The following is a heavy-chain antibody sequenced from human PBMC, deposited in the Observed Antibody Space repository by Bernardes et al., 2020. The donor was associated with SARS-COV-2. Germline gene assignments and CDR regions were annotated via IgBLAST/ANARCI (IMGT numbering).Heavy chain of an antibody. D-gene: IGHD1-26*01. CDR2: IYYSGST. J-gene: IGHJ5*02. CDR3: ARDPGEAFDP. CDR1: VGSMSSHY. V-gene: IGHV4-59*11. Sequence: EPLSLTFTVSVGSMSSHYWSWIRQPPGKGLEWIGYIYYSGSTNYNPSLKSRVTISVDTSKNQFSLKLSSVTAADTAVYYCARDPGEAFDPWGQGTLVTVSS.